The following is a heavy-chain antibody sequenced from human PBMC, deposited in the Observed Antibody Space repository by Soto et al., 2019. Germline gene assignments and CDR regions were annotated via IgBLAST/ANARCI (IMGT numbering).Heavy chain of an antibody. CDR1: GFTFSSYW. D-gene: IGHD1-26*01. Sequence: GGSLRLSCAASGFTFSSYWMSWVRQAPGKGLEWVANIKQDGSEKYYVDSVKGRFSISRDNAENSLYLQMNSLRAEDTAVYYCARDLAGATTHAFDIWGQGTMVTVSS. CDR2: IKQDGSEK. V-gene: IGHV3-7*01. CDR3: ARDLAGATTHAFDI. J-gene: IGHJ3*02.